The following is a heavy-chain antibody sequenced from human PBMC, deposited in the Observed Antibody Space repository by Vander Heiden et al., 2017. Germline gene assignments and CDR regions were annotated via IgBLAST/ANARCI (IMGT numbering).Heavy chain of an antibody. D-gene: IGHD2-2*02. J-gene: IGHJ4*02. CDR1: GGSFSGYY. Sequence: QVQLPQWGARLLKPSETLSLTCAVYGGSFSGYYWSWFRQSPGKGLEWSGEVNHSGSASYNPSLKSRVSISVDTSKNQFSLRLSSVTAADTAVYYCARGGGSCISTSCYNDYWGQGNLVTVSS. CDR2: VNHSGSA. V-gene: IGHV4-34*01. CDR3: ARGGGSCISTSCYNDY.